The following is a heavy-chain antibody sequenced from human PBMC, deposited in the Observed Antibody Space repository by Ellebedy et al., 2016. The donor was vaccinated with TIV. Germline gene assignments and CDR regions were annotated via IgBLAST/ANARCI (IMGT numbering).Heavy chain of an antibody. V-gene: IGHV3-21*01. D-gene: IGHD1-1*01. Sequence: GESLKISCAASGFIFSHYSMNWVRQAPGKGLEWVSYISRSSSNTYYGHSAKGRFTISRDDAKNSLYLQMNNLIAEDTAVYYCARGGNWYLDYWGQGILVTVSS. CDR3: ARGGNWYLDY. J-gene: IGHJ4*02. CDR2: ISRSSSNT. CDR1: GFIFSHYS.